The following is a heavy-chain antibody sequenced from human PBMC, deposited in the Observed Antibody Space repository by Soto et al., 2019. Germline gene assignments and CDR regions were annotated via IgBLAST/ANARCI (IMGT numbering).Heavy chain of an antibody. V-gene: IGHV3-33*01. Sequence: GGSLRLSCAASGFTFSSYGMHWVRQAPGKGLEWVAVIWYDGSNKYYADSVKGRFTISRDNSKKTLYLQMNSLRAEDTAVYYCARVLRISSAPTLYYYYYYGMDVWGQGTTVTVSS. CDR3: ARVLRISSAPTLYYYYYYGMDV. CDR2: IWYDGSNK. CDR1: GFTFSSYG. D-gene: IGHD6-6*01. J-gene: IGHJ6*02.